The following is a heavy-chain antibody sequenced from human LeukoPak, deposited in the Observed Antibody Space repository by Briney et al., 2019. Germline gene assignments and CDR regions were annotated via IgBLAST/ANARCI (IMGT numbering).Heavy chain of an antibody. D-gene: IGHD6-19*01. V-gene: IGHV4-34*01. CDR2: INHSGST. Sequence: SETLSLTCAVYGGSFSGYYWSWIRQPPGEGLEWIGEINHSGSTNYNPSLKSRVTISVDTSKNQFSLKLSSVTAADTAVYYCARGPRPHSFIAVAGTGDDFDYWGQGTLVTVSS. CDR1: GGSFSGYY. CDR3: ARGPRPHSFIAVAGTGDDFDY. J-gene: IGHJ4*02.